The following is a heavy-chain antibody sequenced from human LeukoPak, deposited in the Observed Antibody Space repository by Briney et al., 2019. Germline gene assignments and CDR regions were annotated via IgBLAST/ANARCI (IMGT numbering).Heavy chain of an antibody. D-gene: IGHD1-26*01. J-gene: IGHJ4*02. CDR1: GFTFSSYG. CDR3: AKDNYLKWLGSGSEYYFDY. V-gene: IGHV3-30*02. CDR2: IRYDGSNK. Sequence: GGSLRLSCAASGFTFSSYGIHWVRQAPGKGLECVAFIRYDGSNKYYADSVKGRFTISRDNSKNTLYLQMNSLRAEDTAVYYCAKDNYLKWLGSGSEYYFDYWGQGTLVTVSS.